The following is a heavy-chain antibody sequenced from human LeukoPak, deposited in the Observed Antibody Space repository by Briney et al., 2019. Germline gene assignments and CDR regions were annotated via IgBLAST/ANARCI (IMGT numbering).Heavy chain of an antibody. J-gene: IGHJ6*02. D-gene: IGHD4-17*01. CDR3: AMTVSRYYGMDV. Sequence: SETLSLTCTVSGGSIRSTSHYWGWVRQPPGKGLEWIGSIYYSGSTYYNPSLRSRVTISVDTSKNQVSLKLSSVTAADTAVYYCAMTVSRYYGMDVWGQGTTVTV. CDR1: GGSIRSTSHY. CDR2: IYYSGST. V-gene: IGHV4-39*01.